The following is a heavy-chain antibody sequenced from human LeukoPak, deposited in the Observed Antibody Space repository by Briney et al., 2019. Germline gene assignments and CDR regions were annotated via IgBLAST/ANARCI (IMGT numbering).Heavy chain of an antibody. D-gene: IGHD2-21*01. CDR3: ARLVAYCAGDCLDY. J-gene: IGHJ4*02. CDR1: GGFIRSYY. CDR2: IYYSGST. Sequence: SETLSLTCSVSGGFIRSYYWSWIRQPPGKGLEWIAYIYYSGSTSYNPSLKSRVTISVDTSKNQFSLKLSSVTAADTAVYYCARLVAYCAGDCLDYWGQGTLVTVSS. V-gene: IGHV4-59*08.